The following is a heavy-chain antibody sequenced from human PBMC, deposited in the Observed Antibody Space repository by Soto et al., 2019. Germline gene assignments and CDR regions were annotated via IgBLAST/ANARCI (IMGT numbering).Heavy chain of an antibody. CDR1: GYTFTSYG. V-gene: IGHV1-18*01. J-gene: IGHJ3*02. Sequence: GASVKVSCKASGYTFTSYGISWVRQAPGQGLEWMGWISGYNGNTNLAQKLQGRVTMTTDTPTSTAFMELRSLRSDDTAVYYCARVFLGQQLVLNAFDIWGQGTMVTVSS. D-gene: IGHD6-13*01. CDR2: ISGYNGNT. CDR3: ARVFLGQQLVLNAFDI.